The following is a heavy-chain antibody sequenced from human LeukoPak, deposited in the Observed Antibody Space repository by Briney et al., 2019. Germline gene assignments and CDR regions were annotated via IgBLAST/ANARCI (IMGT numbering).Heavy chain of an antibody. CDR1: GFTFSSYG. Sequence: GGSLRLSCAASGFTFSSYGMPWVRQAPGKGLEWVAVIWYDGSNKYYADSVKGRFTISRDNSKNTLYLQMNSLRAEDTAVYYCARARGTYYFDNWGQGILVIVSS. CDR2: IWYDGSNK. V-gene: IGHV3-33*01. CDR3: ARARGTYYFDN. J-gene: IGHJ4*02. D-gene: IGHD1-1*01.